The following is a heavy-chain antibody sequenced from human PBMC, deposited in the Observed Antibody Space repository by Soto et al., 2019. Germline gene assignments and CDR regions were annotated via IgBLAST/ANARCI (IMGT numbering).Heavy chain of an antibody. CDR3: ANELDYYETGGPDAPGFHP. D-gene: IGHD3-22*01. J-gene: IGHJ5*02. CDR1: GFTFTRHG. CDR2: LSRRADIK. Sequence: GGSRRLCCAASGFTFTRHGMTWVRHAPAKGLEWVAFLSRRADIKYYAGSVKGRFNISRDNSMDTLFLQENILMVGDTAIYYCANELDYYETGGPDAPGFHPWGLATLVTVSS. V-gene: IGHV3-23*01.